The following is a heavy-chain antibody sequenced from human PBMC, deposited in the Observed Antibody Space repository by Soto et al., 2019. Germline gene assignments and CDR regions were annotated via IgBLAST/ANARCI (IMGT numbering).Heavy chain of an antibody. Sequence: SRGYYWRRIMKPPGKGLEWIGYIYYSGSTNYNPSLKSRVTISVDTSKNQLSLKLSSVTAADTAVYYCARSEWASRYYFDYWGQGTLVTVSS. V-gene: IGHV4-59*08. CDR3: ARSEWASRYYFDY. J-gene: IGHJ4*02. CDR2: IYYSGST. D-gene: IGHD1-26*01. CDR1: SRGYY.